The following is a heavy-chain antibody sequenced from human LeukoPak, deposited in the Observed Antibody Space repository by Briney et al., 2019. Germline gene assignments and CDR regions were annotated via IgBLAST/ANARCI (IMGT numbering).Heavy chain of an antibody. V-gene: IGHV4-59*01. CDR1: GGSISSYY. D-gene: IGHD6-13*01. Sequence: PSETLSLTCTVYGGSISSYYWSWIRQPPGKGLEWIGYIYFSGSTNYNPSLKSRVAISVDTSRNLFSLQLSSVTAADTAVYYCARTSHPHGSSWLFDYWGQGTLVAVSS. CDR3: ARTSHPHGSSWLFDY. J-gene: IGHJ4*02. CDR2: IYFSGST.